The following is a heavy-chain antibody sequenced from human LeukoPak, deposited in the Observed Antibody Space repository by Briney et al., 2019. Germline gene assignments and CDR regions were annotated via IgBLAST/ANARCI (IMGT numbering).Heavy chain of an antibody. D-gene: IGHD2-8*01. CDR3: ARAISTGLMVYANNWFDP. J-gene: IGHJ5*02. Sequence: SQTLSLTSTVSGCSISSGDYYWSWIRQPPGKGLEWIGYIYYSGSTYYNPSLKSRVTISVDTFKNQFSLKLSSVTAADTAVYYCARAISTGLMVYANNWFDPWGQGTLVTVSS. V-gene: IGHV4-30-4*08. CDR2: IYYSGST. CDR1: GCSISSGDYY.